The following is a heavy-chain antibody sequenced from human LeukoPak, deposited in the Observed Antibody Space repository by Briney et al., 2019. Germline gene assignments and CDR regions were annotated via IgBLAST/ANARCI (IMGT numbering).Heavy chain of an antibody. D-gene: IGHD2-15*01. V-gene: IGHV4-59*01. Sequence: SETLSLTCTVSGGSISSYYWSWIRQPPGKGLEWIGYVYYSGSTNYNPSLKSRVTISVDTSKNQFSLKLSSVTAADTAVYYCASGRPSADYYYYGMDVWGQGTTVTVSS. CDR2: VYYSGST. CDR3: ASGRPSADYYYYGMDV. CDR1: GGSISSYY. J-gene: IGHJ6*02.